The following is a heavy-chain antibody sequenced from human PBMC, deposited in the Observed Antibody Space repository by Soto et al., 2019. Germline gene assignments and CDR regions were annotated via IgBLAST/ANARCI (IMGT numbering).Heavy chain of an antibody. CDR3: ARVRYYYGSGSYYTFDY. D-gene: IGHD3-10*01. CDR2: ISAYNGNT. V-gene: IGHV1-18*01. J-gene: IGHJ4*02. CDR1: GYTFTSYG. Sequence: QVQLVQSGAEVKKPGASVKVSCKASGYTFTSYGISWVRQAPGQGLEWMGWISAYNGNTNYAQKLQGRVTMTTDTSTSAAYMELRSLRSDDTAVDYCARVRYYYGSGSYYTFDYWGQGTLVTVSS.